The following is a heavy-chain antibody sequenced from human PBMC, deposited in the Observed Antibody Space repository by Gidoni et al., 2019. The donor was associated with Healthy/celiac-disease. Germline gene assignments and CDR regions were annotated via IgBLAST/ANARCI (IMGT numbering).Heavy chain of an antibody. J-gene: IGHJ4*02. Sequence: QVQLQESGPGLVKPSQTLSLPCTVSGGSISSGSYYWSWNRQPAGKGLEWIGRIYTSGSTNYNPSLKSRVTMSVDTSKNQFSLKLSSVTAADTAVYYCAREGPLGYCSSTSCYEVYYFDYWGQGTLVTVSS. CDR3: AREGPLGYCSSTSCYEVYYFDY. CDR1: GGSISSGSYY. D-gene: IGHD2-2*01. V-gene: IGHV4-61*02. CDR2: IYTSGST.